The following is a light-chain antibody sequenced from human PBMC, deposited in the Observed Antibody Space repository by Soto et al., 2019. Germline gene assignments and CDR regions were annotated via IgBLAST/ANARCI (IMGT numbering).Light chain of an antibody. Sequence: DIQMTQSTSTLSASVGDRVTITCRASKSISSWLAWYQQKPGKAPKLLIYDASTLESGVPSRFSGSGAGTDFTLTISSLQPEDVASYYCLQDYTYPWTFGQGTKVDIK. J-gene: IGKJ1*01. V-gene: IGKV1-5*01. CDR2: DAS. CDR3: LQDYTYPWT. CDR1: KSISSW.